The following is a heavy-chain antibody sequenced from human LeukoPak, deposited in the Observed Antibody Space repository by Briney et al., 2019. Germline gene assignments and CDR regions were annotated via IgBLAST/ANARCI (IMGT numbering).Heavy chain of an antibody. CDR2: VSSSGANT. V-gene: IGHV1-46*01. CDR1: GYVFTSYN. D-gene: IGHD3-16*01. CDR3: ARGYEYGWFDP. Sequence: GASVKVSCKASGYVFTSYNMQWVRQAPGQGLEWMGMVSSSGANTKYAQKFQGRVTITTDESTSTAYMELSSLRSEDTAVYYCARGYEYGWFDPWGQGTLVTVSS. J-gene: IGHJ5*02.